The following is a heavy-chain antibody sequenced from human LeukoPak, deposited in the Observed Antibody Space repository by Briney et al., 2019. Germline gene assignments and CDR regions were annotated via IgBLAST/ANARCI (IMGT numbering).Heavy chain of an antibody. Sequence: GGSLRLSCAASRFTFSDYGMHWVRQAPGMGLEWVAVIWYDGSRRYYADSVKGRFTISRDNSKNTLYLEMSSLRAEDTAVYYCARAPDGLRGYSFAYFHSWGQGTLVTVSS. V-gene: IGHV3-33*01. CDR3: ARAPDGLRGYSFAYFHS. J-gene: IGHJ4*02. CDR1: RFTFSDYG. CDR2: IWYDGSRR. D-gene: IGHD5-12*01.